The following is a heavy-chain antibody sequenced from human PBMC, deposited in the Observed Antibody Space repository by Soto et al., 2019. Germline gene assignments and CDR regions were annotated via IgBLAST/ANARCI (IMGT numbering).Heavy chain of an antibody. Sequence: SETMCLTCTVSGGSISSSYWSWIRQPPEKGLEWIGYIYYSGSTNYNPSLKRRVTISVDTSKNQFSLKLSSVTAADTAGYYCAIVGDSGYDSSYYYYYYMDVWGKGTTVTVSS. V-gene: IGHV4-59*01. CDR1: GGSISSSY. CDR2: IYYSGST. CDR3: AIVGDSGYDSSYYYYYYMDV. J-gene: IGHJ6*03. D-gene: IGHD5-12*01.